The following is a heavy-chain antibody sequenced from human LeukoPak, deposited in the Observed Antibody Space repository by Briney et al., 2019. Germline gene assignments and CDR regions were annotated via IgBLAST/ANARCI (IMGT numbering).Heavy chain of an antibody. CDR1: GYTFTGYY. V-gene: IGHV1-2*02. D-gene: IGHD5-18*01. CDR3: ARGDTAMVTDYYYYYMDV. Sequence: ASVKVSCKASGYTFTGYYMHWVRQAPGQGLEWIGWINPNSGGTNYAQKFQGRVTMTRDTSISTAYMELSRLRSDDTAVYYCARGDTAMVTDYYYYYMDVWGKGTTVTVSS. J-gene: IGHJ6*03. CDR2: INPNSGGT.